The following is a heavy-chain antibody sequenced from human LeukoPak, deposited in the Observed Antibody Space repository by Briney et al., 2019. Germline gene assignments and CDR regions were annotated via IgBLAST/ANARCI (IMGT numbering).Heavy chain of an antibody. CDR3: ASHKPFSGTWYGFDP. J-gene: IGHJ5*02. Sequence: SETLSLACTVSGGSIRSDYWSWIRQPPGKGLEWIGYIDYSGSTDYNPSLKSRVTISVDTSKNQFSLRLSSVTAADTAVYYCASHKPFSGTWYGFDPWGQGTLVTDSS. V-gene: IGHV4-59*08. D-gene: IGHD6-13*01. CDR1: GGSIRSDY. CDR2: IDYSGST.